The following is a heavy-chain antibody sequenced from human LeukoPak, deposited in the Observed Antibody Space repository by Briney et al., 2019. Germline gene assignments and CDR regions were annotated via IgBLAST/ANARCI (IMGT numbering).Heavy chain of an antibody. CDR2: ISSSSSTI. D-gene: IGHD3-22*01. J-gene: IGHJ4*02. CDR3: AREGITMIAEIDY. V-gene: IGHV3-48*04. CDR1: GFTFSSYS. Sequence: PGGSLRLSCAASGFTFSSYSMNWVRQAPGKGLEWVSYISSSSSTIYYADSVKGRFTISRDNAKNSLYLQMNSLRAEDTAVYYCAREGITMIAEIDYWGQGTLVTVSS.